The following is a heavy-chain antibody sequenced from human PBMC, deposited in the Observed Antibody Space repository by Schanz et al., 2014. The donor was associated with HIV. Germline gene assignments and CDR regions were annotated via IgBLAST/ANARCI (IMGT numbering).Heavy chain of an antibody. V-gene: IGHV3-33*01. Sequence: VQLVESGGGVVQPGGSLRLSCAASGFTFRNYAMHWVRQVPGKGLEWVAVIWHDGSSKYYADSVKGRFTISRDNSKNTLYLQMNSLRAEDTAVYYCARDRYYYDSSGYSRYFDLWGRGTLVTVSS. J-gene: IGHJ2*01. CDR3: ARDRYYYDSSGYSRYFDL. D-gene: IGHD3-22*01. CDR1: GFTFRNYA. CDR2: IWHDGSSK.